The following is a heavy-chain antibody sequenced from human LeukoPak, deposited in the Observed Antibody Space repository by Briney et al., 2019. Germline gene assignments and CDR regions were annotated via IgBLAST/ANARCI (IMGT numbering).Heavy chain of an antibody. J-gene: IGHJ4*02. V-gene: IGHV4-39*01. D-gene: IGHD3-22*01. Sequence: SETLSLTCTVSGGSISSSSYYWGWIRQPPGKGLEWIGSIYYSGDTYFNPSLKSRVTISVDTSKNQFALKLSSVTAADTAFYCCARHSNGYFDYWGQGTLVTVSS. CDR3: ARHSNGYFDY. CDR2: IYYSGDT. CDR1: GGSISSSSYY.